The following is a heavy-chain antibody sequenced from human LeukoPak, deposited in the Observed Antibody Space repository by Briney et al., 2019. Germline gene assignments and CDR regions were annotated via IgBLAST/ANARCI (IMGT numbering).Heavy chain of an antibody. D-gene: IGHD4-17*01. V-gene: IGHV3-13*03. CDR3: ARRTYGDMDY. CDR2: FGTAGDT. CDR1: GFTFSSYD. Sequence: GGSLRLSCAACGFTFSSYDMHWVRQATRKGLEWVSGFGTAGDTCCPGSVKGQFTISRENAKNSLFLQMNSLRAGDTAVYYCARRTYGDMDYWGQGTLVTVSS. J-gene: IGHJ4*02.